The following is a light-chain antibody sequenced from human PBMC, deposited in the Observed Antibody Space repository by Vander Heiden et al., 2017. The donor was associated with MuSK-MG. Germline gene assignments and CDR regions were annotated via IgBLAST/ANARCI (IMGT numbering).Light chain of an antibody. Sequence: SALTQPASVSGSPGQSITISCTGSNSDVGSYNLVSWYQHHPGRAPKLMIYEDTKRPAGGSNRLSGSKSGNTASLTISGLQPEDEADYYCCSYAGSSSFVFGGGTKLTVL. V-gene: IGLV2-23*02. CDR1: NSDVGSYNL. J-gene: IGLJ2*01. CDR2: EDT. CDR3: CSYAGSSSFV.